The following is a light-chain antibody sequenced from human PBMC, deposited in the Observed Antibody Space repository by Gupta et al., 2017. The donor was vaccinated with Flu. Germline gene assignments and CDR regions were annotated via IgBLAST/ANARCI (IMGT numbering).Light chain of an antibody. V-gene: IGLV2-14*01. Sequence: QSALTPPAPVAGSPGPSITISCTGTSSDVGGYNYVSWYQQHPGKAPKLMIYEVSNRPSGVSKRFSGSKCGNTASLTISGLQAEDEADYYCSSYTSSSTLVFGGGTKLTVL. CDR2: EVS. CDR1: SSDVGGYNY. CDR3: SSYTSSSTLV. J-gene: IGLJ2*01.